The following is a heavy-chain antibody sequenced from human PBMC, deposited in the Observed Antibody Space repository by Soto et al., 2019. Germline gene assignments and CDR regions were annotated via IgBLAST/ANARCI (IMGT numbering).Heavy chain of an antibody. CDR1: GFSLSTSGVG. J-gene: IGHJ4*02. D-gene: IGHD4-17*01. CDR3: AHSLAASYYADYELINSFDY. CDR2: IYWDDDK. V-gene: IGHV2-5*02. Sequence: QITLKESGPTLVKPTQTLTLTCTFSGFSLSTSGVGVGWIRQPPGKALEWLALIYWDDDKRYSPSLKSRLTITKATSTNQIVLTMTNMDPVDTATYYCAHSLAASYYADYELINSFDYWGQGTLFTVSS.